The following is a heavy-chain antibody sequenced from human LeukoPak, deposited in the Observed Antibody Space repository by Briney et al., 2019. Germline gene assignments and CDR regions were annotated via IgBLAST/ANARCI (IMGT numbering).Heavy chain of an antibody. CDR1: GFTFSSYW. CDR3: ARYPGSGSYLPSYNWFDP. J-gene: IGHJ5*02. D-gene: IGHD3-10*01. CDR2: IKQDGSEK. V-gene: IGHV3-7*01. Sequence: GGSLRLFCAASGFTFSSYWMSWVRQAPGKGLEWVANIKQDGSEKYYVDSVKGRFTISRDNAKNSLYLQMNSLRAEDTAVYYCARYPGSGSYLPSYNWFDPWGQGTLVTVSS.